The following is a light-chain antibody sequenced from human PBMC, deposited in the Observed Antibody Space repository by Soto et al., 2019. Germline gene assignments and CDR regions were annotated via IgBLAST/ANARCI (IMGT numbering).Light chain of an antibody. CDR2: DTN. V-gene: IGLV1-40*01. Sequence: QSVLTQPPSVSGAPGQRVTISCTGSSSSVGAGYDVHWYQQLPGTAPKVVVYDTNNRPSGVPDRFSGSRSGTSASLAITGLQAEDEADYYCQSYDSSLSGYVFGTGTKVTVL. J-gene: IGLJ1*01. CDR1: SSSVGAGYD. CDR3: QSYDSSLSGYV.